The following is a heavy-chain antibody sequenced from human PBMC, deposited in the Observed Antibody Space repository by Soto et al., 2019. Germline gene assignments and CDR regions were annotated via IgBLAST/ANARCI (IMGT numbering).Heavy chain of an antibody. J-gene: IGHJ2*01. Sequence: EVQLVESGGGLVQPGGSLRLSCAATGFSFSSFWMSWVRQTPGKGLEWVANIKRDGSEKYYVDSVKGRFTISRDNAKNSLYLQMDSLRAEDTAMYYCARDESPSGYSGWYFGLWGRGTRVTVSS. D-gene: IGHD6-13*01. V-gene: IGHV3-7*05. CDR2: IKRDGSEK. CDR3: ARDESPSGYSGWYFGL. CDR1: GFSFSSFW.